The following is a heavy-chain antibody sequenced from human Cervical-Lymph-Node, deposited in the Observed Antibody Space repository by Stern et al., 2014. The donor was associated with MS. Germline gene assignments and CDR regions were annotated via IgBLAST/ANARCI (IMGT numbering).Heavy chain of an antibody. D-gene: IGHD3-3*01. CDR2: LYYSGTT. CDR3: ARFRTIFDWFDP. CDR1: GDSNTSTSYY. V-gene: IGHV4-31*03. Sequence: QMQLQESGPELVKPSQTLSLTCTVSGDSNTSTSYYWSWIRQHQINGLERIGDLYYSGTTYYNPSLQSRLAMSVDTSKNQFSLKLHSVTAADTAVYYCARFRTIFDWFDPWGQGTLVTVSS. J-gene: IGHJ5*02.